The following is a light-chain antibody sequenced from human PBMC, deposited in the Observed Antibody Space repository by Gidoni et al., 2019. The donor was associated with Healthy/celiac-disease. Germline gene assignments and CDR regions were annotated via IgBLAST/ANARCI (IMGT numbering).Light chain of an antibody. V-gene: IGKV3-15*01. CDR2: GAS. CDR3: QQYNNWPPTWT. Sequence: EIVMTQSPATLSVSPGERATLSCRASQSVSSNLAWYQQKPGQAPRLLTYGASTRATGIPASFSGSGSGTEFTLTISSLQSEDFAVYYCQQYNNWPPTWTFGQGTKVEIK. CDR1: QSVSSN. J-gene: IGKJ1*01.